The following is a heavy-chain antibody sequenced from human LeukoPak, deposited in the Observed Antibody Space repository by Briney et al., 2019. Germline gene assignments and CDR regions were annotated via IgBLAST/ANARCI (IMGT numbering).Heavy chain of an antibody. CDR3: ARHYYGSGSYYNVGWFDP. V-gene: IGHV4-30-4*01. Sequence: SQTLSLTCTVSGGSISSGDYYWSWIRQPPGKGLEWIGYIFYSGSTYYNPSLESRVTISVDTSKNQFSLKLSSVTAADTAVYYCARHYYGSGSYYNVGWFDPWGQGTLVTVSS. J-gene: IGHJ5*02. CDR1: GGSISSGDYY. D-gene: IGHD3-10*01. CDR2: IFYSGST.